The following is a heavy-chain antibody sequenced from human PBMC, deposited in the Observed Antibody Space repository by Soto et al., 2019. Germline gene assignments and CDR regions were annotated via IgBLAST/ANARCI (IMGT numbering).Heavy chain of an antibody. D-gene: IGHD4-17*01. Sequence: ASXKVSCKASGYTFTSYGISWVRQAPGQGLEWMGWISAYNGNTNYAQKLQGRVTMTTDTSTSTAYMELRSLRSDDTAVYYCARAGIETKVTTRFDYWGQGTLVTVSS. V-gene: IGHV1-18*01. CDR1: GYTFTSYG. CDR3: ARAGIETKVTTRFDY. CDR2: ISAYNGNT. J-gene: IGHJ4*02.